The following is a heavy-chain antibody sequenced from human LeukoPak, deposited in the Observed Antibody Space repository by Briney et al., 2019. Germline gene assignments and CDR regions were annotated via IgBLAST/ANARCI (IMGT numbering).Heavy chain of an antibody. D-gene: IGHD3-22*01. V-gene: IGHV3-21*01. J-gene: IGHJ4*01. CDR2: ISSSSSYI. CDR1: GFTFSCYE. CDR3: ARDGSGYSDPVDY. Sequence: GGSLRLSCAASGFTFSCYEMNWVRQAPGKGLEWVSSISSSSSYIYHADSVKGRFTISRHNAKNSLFLQMNSLRAEDSAVYYCARDGSGYSDPVDYWGQGTLVTVSS.